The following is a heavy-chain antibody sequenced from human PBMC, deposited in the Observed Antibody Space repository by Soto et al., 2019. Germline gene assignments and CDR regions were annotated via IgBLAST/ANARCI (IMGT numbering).Heavy chain of an antibody. D-gene: IGHD4-17*01. V-gene: IGHV3-53*01. CDR1: GFTVNSSY. Sequence: DVQLVESGGGLIQPGGSLRLSCAASGFTVNSSYMTWIRQAPGKGLQWVADISSGGTTKYADSVRGRFSISRDMSKNTLYLQMNSLRVEDTAIYSCARQFPTDNYGNRLDPWGQGTLVTGSA. CDR3: ARQFPTDNYGNRLDP. J-gene: IGHJ5*02. CDR2: ISSGGTT.